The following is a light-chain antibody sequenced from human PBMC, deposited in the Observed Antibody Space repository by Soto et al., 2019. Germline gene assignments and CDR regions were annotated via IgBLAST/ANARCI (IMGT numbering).Light chain of an antibody. V-gene: IGKV1-9*01. Sequence: IQLTQSPSSLSASIGDRVTITCRASQGISSFLAWYQQKPGKAPRLLISIASTLQSGVPSRFSGRGSGTDFTLTISSLQPEDFATYFCQQLNANPLTFGGGTKVEIK. CDR3: QQLNANPLT. CDR2: IAS. J-gene: IGKJ4*01. CDR1: QGISSF.